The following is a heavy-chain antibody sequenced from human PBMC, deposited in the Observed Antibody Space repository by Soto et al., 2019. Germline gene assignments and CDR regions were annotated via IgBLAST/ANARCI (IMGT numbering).Heavy chain of an antibody. J-gene: IGHJ4*02. CDR1: GFSFSSYG. CDR3: AKDPSGRPFYFDY. V-gene: IGHV3-30*18. D-gene: IGHD1-26*01. Sequence: QVQLVESGGGVVQPGRSLRLSCAASGFSFSSYGMHWVRQAPGKGLEWVAVISYDGSNKYYADSVKGRFTISRDNSKNTLYLQMNSLRAEDTAVYYCAKDPSGRPFYFDYWGQGTLVTVSS. CDR2: ISYDGSNK.